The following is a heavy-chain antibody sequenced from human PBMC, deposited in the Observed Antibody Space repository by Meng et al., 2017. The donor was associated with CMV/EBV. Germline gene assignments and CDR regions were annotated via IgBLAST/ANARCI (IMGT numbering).Heavy chain of an antibody. CDR2: IRYDGSNK. V-gene: IGHV3-30*02. J-gene: IGHJ4*02. CDR1: GFTFSSYG. D-gene: IGHD6-13*01. Sequence: GESLKISCAASGFTFSSYGMHWVRQAPGKGLEWVAFIRYDGSNKYYADSVKGRFTISRDNSKNTLYLQMNSLRAEDTAVYYCASITAPGSESDFWGQGTLVTVSS. CDR3: ASITAPGSESDF.